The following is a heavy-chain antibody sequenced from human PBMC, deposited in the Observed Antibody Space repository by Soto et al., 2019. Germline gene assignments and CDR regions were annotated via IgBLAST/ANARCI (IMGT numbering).Heavy chain of an antibody. CDR2: IIPIFGTA. D-gene: IGHD3-22*01. CDR1: GGTFSRHA. CDR3: AGGWGDDTSDYYYAY. Sequence: QVQLVQSGAGVRKPGSSVKVSCKASGGTFSRHAISWVRQAPGQGLEWMGGIIPIFGTAKHAQKFQGRVNITAEKSTSTVYMELSSLRSEDTALYYCAGGWGDDTSDYYYAYCGQGTLVIVAS. J-gene: IGHJ4*02. V-gene: IGHV1-69*06.